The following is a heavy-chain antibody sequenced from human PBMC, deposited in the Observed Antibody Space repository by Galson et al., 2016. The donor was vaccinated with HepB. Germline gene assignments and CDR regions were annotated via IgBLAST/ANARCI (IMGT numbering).Heavy chain of an antibody. CDR2: IKQDGGEK. CDR1: GILFGSYW. J-gene: IGHJ3*02. D-gene: IGHD2-2*02. CDR3: ASSIVVIPAAIRFDAFDI. V-gene: IGHV3-7*01. Sequence: SLRLSCAASGILFGSYWMTWVRQAPGKGLEWVASIKQDGGEKYLVDSGRGRFTISRDNPKKSLSLEMNSLRAEDTAMYYCASSIVVIPAAIRFDAFDIWGQGTMVTVSS.